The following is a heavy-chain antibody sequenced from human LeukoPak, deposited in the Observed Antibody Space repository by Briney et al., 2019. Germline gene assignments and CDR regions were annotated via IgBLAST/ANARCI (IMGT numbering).Heavy chain of an antibody. D-gene: IGHD3-10*01. Sequence: PSETLSLTCTVSGGSISNYYWSWSRQPAGKRLEWLGRIYSRGSTNYNPPLESRVTVSVDTSKNQFSLKLSSVTAADTAVYYCAREHMVRGVIDRWGQGALVTVSS. V-gene: IGHV4-4*07. CDR2: IYSRGST. J-gene: IGHJ4*02. CDR3: AREHMVRGVIDR. CDR1: GGSISNYY.